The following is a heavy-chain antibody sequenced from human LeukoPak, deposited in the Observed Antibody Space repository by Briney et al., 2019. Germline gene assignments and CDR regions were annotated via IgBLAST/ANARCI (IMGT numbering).Heavy chain of an antibody. CDR3: ARGRGATVITNFDY. Sequence: GESLKIFCKSSGYTFTGYWIGWVRQMPGKGLEWMGIISPGDSDTRYSPSFQGQVTMSADKSINTAYLQWGSLKASDTAMYYCARGRGATVITNFDYWGQGTLVTVSS. J-gene: IGHJ4*02. CDR2: ISPGDSDT. CDR1: GYTFTGYW. V-gene: IGHV5-51*01. D-gene: IGHD4-23*01.